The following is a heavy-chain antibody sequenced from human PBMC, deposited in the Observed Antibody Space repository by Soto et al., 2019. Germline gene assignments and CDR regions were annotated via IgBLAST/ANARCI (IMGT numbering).Heavy chain of an antibody. D-gene: IGHD2-8*02. Sequence: QVQLVQSGAEVKKPGSSVKVSCKASGGTFSSYTISWVRQAPGQGLEWMGRIIPILGIANYAQKYQVRVTITADKSTSTAYMELSSLRSEDTAVYYCARATLVRVAFDIWCQGTMVTGSS. CDR3: ARATLVRVAFDI. J-gene: IGHJ3*02. CDR2: IIPILGIA. CDR1: GGTFSSYT. V-gene: IGHV1-69*02.